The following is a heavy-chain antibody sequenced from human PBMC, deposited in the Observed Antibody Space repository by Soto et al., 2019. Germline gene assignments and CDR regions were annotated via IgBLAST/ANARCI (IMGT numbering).Heavy chain of an antibody. V-gene: IGHV3-30-3*01. Sequence: ECGGGVVQPGRSLRLSCAASGFTFSSYAMHWVRQAPGKGLEWVAVISYDGSNKYYADSVKGRFSISRDNSKNTLYLQMNSLRAEDKAVYYCARDGMITFGGVIVRSNAFDIWGQGTMVTVSS. D-gene: IGHD3-16*02. CDR2: ISYDGSNK. CDR3: ARDGMITFGGVIVRSNAFDI. J-gene: IGHJ3*02. CDR1: GFTFSSYA.